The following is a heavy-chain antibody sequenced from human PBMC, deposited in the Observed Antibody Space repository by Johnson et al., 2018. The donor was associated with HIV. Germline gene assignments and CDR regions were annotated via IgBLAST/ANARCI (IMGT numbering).Heavy chain of an antibody. D-gene: IGHD6-13*01. CDR3: AREIIAAADDI. CDR1: GFTVSSNY. Sequence: EMQLVESGGGLVQPGGSLRLSCAASGFTVSSNYMSWVRQAPGKGLEWVSGIHWNGGSTGYADSVKGRFTISRDNAKNSLYLQMNSLRAEDTAVYYCAREIIAAADDIWGQGTMVTVSS. V-gene: IGHV3-66*01. CDR2: IHWNGGST. J-gene: IGHJ3*02.